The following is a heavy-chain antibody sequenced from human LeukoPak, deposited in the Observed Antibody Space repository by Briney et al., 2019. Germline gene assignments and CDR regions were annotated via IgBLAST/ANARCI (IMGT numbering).Heavy chain of an antibody. CDR1: GGSFSGYY. CDR2: INHSGST. Sequence: PSETLSLTCAVYGGSFSGYYWSWIRQPPGKGLEWIGEINHSGSTNYNPSLKSRVTISVDTSKNQFSLKLSSVTAADTAVYYCARGRGYYVDYFDYWGQGTLVTVSS. D-gene: IGHD3-22*01. CDR3: ARGRGYYVDYFDY. V-gene: IGHV4-34*01. J-gene: IGHJ4*02.